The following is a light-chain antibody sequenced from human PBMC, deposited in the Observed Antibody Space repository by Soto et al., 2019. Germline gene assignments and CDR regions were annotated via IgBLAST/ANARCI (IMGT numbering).Light chain of an antibody. CDR3: QQYTNWPSWT. CDR1: QTINTY. Sequence: EKVMTQSPATLSMSPGERATLSCRASQTINTYLAWYQQQPGQAPRLLIYGASTRANGIPARFSGSGSGTEFTLTISSLQSEDFAVYYCQQYTNWPSWTFGQGTKVEIK. V-gene: IGKV3-15*01. CDR2: GAS. J-gene: IGKJ1*01.